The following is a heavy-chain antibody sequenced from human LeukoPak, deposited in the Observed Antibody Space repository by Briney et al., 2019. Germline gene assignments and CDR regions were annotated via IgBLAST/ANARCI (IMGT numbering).Heavy chain of an antibody. J-gene: IGHJ3*02. Sequence: GGSLRLSCAASGFTFSSYDMHWVRQAPGKGLEWVSAISNAGDPYYPGSVTGRFTISRENANNSLYLQMNSLRAGDTAVYYCARGGWGSYAFDIWGQGTMVTVSS. CDR3: ARGGWGSYAFDI. D-gene: IGHD3-16*01. CDR1: GFTFSSYD. V-gene: IGHV3-13*05. CDR2: ISNAGDP.